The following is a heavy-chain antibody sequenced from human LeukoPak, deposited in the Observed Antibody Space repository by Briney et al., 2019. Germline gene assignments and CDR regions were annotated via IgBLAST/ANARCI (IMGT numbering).Heavy chain of an antibody. CDR1: GGTFSSYA. V-gene: IGHV1-69*13. Sequence: SVKVSCKASGGTFSSYAISWVRQAPGQGLECMGGIIPIFGTANYAQKFQGRVTITADESTSTAYMELSSLRSEDTAVYYCARDRSGSYANFDYWGQGTLVTVSS. CDR2: IIPIFGTA. D-gene: IGHD3-10*01. CDR3: ARDRSGSYANFDY. J-gene: IGHJ4*02.